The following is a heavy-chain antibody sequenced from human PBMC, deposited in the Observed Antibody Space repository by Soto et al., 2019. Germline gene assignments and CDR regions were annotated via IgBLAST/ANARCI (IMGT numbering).Heavy chain of an antibody. J-gene: IGHJ4*02. Sequence: QVQLQESGPGLVKPSETLSLTCTVSGGSISTYYWSWIRQPPGKGLEWIGYIYYNGRTNYNPSLESRVTISLDTSKSQFSLKRSSVSAADTAVYYGARDDSGYDFWSGPYFFDYWGPGTLVTVSS. V-gene: IGHV4-59*01. CDR1: GGSISTYY. CDR3: ARDDSGYDFWSGPYFFDY. D-gene: IGHD3-3*01. CDR2: IYYNGRT.